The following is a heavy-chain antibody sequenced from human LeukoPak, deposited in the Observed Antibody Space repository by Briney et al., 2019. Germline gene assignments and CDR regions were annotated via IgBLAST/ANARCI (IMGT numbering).Heavy chain of an antibody. CDR2: ISSSSSTI. Sequence: GGSLRLSCAASGFTFSSYSMNWVRQAPGKGLEWVSYISSSSSTIYYADSVKGRFTISRDNAKNSLYLQMNSLRAEDTAVYYCARGLRGFCCSGGSCSYWYFDLWGRGTLVTVSS. CDR3: ARGLRGFCCSGGSCSYWYFDL. CDR1: GFTFSSYS. V-gene: IGHV3-48*01. J-gene: IGHJ2*01. D-gene: IGHD2-15*01.